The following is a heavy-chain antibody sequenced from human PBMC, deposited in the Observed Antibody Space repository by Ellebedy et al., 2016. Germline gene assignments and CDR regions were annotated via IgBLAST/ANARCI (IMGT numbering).Heavy chain of an antibody. CDR3: ARDQDGKGSTSDY. CDR2: INNDGGDT. J-gene: IGHJ4*02. V-gene: IGHV3-74*01. D-gene: IGHD1-14*01. Sequence: GGSLRLXXAPSGFTFSNYWMHWVRQAPGQGLVWVSRINNDGGDTFYAESVKGRFTISRDNAKNTLYLQMNSLRAEDTALYYCARDQDGKGSTSDYWGQGTLVTVSP. CDR1: GFTFSNYW.